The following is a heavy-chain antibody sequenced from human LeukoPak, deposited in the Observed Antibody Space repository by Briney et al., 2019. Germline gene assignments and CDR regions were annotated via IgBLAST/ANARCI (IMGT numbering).Heavy chain of an antibody. CDR1: GFTFSSYA. V-gene: IGHV3-23*01. D-gene: IGHD3-22*01. CDR2: ISGSGGST. J-gene: IGHJ4*02. CDR3: AKDPTMIVVVIPDY. Sequence: GGSLRLSCAASGFTFSSYAMTWVRQAPGKGLEWVSAISGSGGSTYYADSVKGRFTISRDNSKNTLYLQMNSLRAEDTAVYYCAKDPTMIVVVIPDYWGQGTLVTVSS.